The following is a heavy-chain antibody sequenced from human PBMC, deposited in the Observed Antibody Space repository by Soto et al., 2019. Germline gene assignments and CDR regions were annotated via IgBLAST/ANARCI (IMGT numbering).Heavy chain of an antibody. Sequence: ASVKVSCKASGYTFTGYYMHWVRQAPGQGLEWMGWINPNSGGTNYAQKFQGWVTMTRDTSISTAYMELSRLRSDDTAVYYCARGKVGAVGPFDYWGQGTLVTVSS. J-gene: IGHJ4*02. CDR3: ARGKVGAVGPFDY. CDR1: GYTFTGYY. V-gene: IGHV1-2*04. CDR2: INPNSGGT. D-gene: IGHD3-16*01.